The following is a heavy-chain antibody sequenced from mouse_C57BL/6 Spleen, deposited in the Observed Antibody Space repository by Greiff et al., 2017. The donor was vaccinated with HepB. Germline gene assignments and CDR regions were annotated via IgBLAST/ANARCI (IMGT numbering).Heavy chain of an antibody. J-gene: IGHJ4*01. V-gene: IGHV5-17*01. CDR3: ARDNDYDGDYYAMDY. D-gene: IGHD2-4*01. Sequence: EVQLVESGGGLVKPGGSLKLSCAASGFTFSDYGMHWVRQAPEKGLEWVAYISSGSSTIYYADTVKGRFTISRDNAKNTLFLQMTSLRSEDTAMYYCARDNDYDGDYYAMDYWGQGTSVTVSS. CDR2: ISSGSSTI. CDR1: GFTFSDYG.